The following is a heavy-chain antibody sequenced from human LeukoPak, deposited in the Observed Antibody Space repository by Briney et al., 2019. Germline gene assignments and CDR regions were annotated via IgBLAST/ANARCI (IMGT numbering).Heavy chain of an antibody. CDR2: INEDGSEK. CDR3: ARLFVYGSGAEAFDY. J-gene: IGHJ4*02. Sequence: GGSLRLSCAASAFTFSRYWTTWVRQAPGKGLEWVANINEDGSEKYYLDSVRGRFTISRDNAKNSLYLQMNSLRAEDTAVYYCARLFVYGSGAEAFDYWGQGALVTVSS. V-gene: IGHV3-7*01. CDR1: AFTFSRYW. D-gene: IGHD3-10*01.